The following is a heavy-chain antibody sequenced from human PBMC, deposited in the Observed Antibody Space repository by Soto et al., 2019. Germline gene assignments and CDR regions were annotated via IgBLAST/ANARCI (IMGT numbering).Heavy chain of an antibody. D-gene: IGHD3-10*01. CDR2: SNPYNGHK. Sequence: ASVKVSCKAFGYSCSYYGINWVRQAPGQGLEWMGWSNPYNGHKNYAQKFADRLTMTTDTSTATVSMELRNLKSDDTAVYYCVRDRLRGYYNSVFYSWG. J-gene: IGHJ1*01. V-gene: IGHV1-18*01. CDR3: VRDRLRGYYNSVFYS. CDR1: GYSCSYYG.